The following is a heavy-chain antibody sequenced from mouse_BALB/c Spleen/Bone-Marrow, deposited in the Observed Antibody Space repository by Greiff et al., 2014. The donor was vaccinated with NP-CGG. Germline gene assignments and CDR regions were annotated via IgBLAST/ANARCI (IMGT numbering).Heavy chain of an antibody. CDR2: IWTGGIT. CDR3: ARGVYDLTD. D-gene: IGHD2-12*01. CDR1: GFSLTSYG. Sequence: VKVEESGPGLVAPSQSLSITCTVSGFSLTSYGVHWVRQPPGKGLEWLGVIWTGGITNYNSALMSRLSISKDNSKSQVFLKMNSLQTDDTAMYYCARGVYDLTDWGQGTLVTVSA. J-gene: IGHJ3*01. V-gene: IGHV2-9*02.